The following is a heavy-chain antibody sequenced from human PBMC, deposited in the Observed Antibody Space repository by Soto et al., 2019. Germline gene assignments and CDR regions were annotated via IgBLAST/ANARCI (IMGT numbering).Heavy chain of an antibody. CDR3: ARVGSSGWAPDY. CDR1: GGSISGHY. J-gene: IGHJ4*02. CDR2: IFYSGIT. D-gene: IGHD6-19*01. V-gene: IGHV4-59*11. Sequence: SETLSLTCTVSGGSISGHYWSWIRQSPGKGLEWIGYIFYSGITNYNPSLKSRVTISVDTSRNQFSLRLSSVTAADTAVYFCARVGSSGWAPDYWSQGALVTVSS.